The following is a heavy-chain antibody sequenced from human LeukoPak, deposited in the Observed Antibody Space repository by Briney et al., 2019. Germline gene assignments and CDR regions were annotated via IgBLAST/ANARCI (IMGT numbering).Heavy chain of an antibody. CDR1: GFTFGSYA. D-gene: IGHD6-19*01. CDR2: ISGSGGST. J-gene: IGHJ6*03. Sequence: GGSLRLSCAASGFTFGSYAMSWVRQAPGKGLEWVSAISGSGGSTYYADSVKGRLTISRDNSKNTLYLQMNSLRAEDTAVYYCAKDLEQWLSKNYYYYMDVWGKGTTVTVSS. CDR3: AKDLEQWLSKNYYYYMDV. V-gene: IGHV3-23*01.